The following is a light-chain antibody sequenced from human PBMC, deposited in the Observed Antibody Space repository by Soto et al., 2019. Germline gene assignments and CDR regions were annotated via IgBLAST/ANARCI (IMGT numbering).Light chain of an antibody. J-gene: IGLJ2*01. CDR3: QYYDSSLSGVV. CDR2: GNS. CDR1: SSNIGAGYD. V-gene: IGLV1-40*01. Sequence: QSVLTQPPSVSGAPGQRVTISCTGSSSNIGAGYDVHWYQQLPGTAPKLLIYGNSNLPSGVPDRFSGSKSGTSASLAITGLQAEDEADYYCQYYDSSLSGVVFGGGTQLTVL.